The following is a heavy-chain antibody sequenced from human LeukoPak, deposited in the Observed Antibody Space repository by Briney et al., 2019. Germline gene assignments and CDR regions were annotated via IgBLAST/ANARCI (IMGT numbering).Heavy chain of an antibody. Sequence: PSETLSLTCTVSGGPISTYYWSWIRQPPGKRLEWMGYISYSGGTNYNPSLKSRVTISVDTSKNQFSLKLTSVTAADTALYYCARADDRSGYFGGRFDSWGQGTLVTVSS. D-gene: IGHD3-22*01. CDR1: GGPISTYY. V-gene: IGHV4-59*01. CDR2: ISYSGGT. CDR3: ARADDRSGYFGGRFDS. J-gene: IGHJ5*01.